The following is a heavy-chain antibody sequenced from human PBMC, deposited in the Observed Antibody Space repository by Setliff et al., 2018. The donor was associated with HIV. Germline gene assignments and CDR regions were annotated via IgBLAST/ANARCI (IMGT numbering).Heavy chain of an antibody. CDR2: ISPSGTDI. V-gene: IGHV3-21*01. J-gene: IGHJ4*02. D-gene: IGHD3-22*01. Sequence: PGGSLRLSCRASAFTFSDYWMTWVRQAPGKGLEWVSFISPSGTDIHYADSLKGRFTISRDNAKNSLYLQMNSLSAEDTAVYYCARDPPWNYDSSGYPYYFDYWGQGTLVTVSS. CDR3: ARDPPWNYDSSGYPYYFDY. CDR1: AFTFSDYW.